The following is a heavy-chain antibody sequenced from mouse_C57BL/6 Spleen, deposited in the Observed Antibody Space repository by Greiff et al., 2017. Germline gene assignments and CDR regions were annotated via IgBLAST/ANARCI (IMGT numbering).Heavy chain of an antibody. J-gene: IGHJ2*01. CDR1: GYTFTDYE. Sequence: QVQLQQSGAELVRPGASVTLSCKASGYTFTDYEMHWVKQTPVHGLEWIGAIDPETGGTAYNQKFKGKAILTADKSSSTAYMELRSLTSEDSAVYYCTRGGTVVATYYFDYWGKGTTLTVSS. V-gene: IGHV1-15*01. D-gene: IGHD1-1*01. CDR2: IDPETGGT. CDR3: TRGGTVVATYYFDY.